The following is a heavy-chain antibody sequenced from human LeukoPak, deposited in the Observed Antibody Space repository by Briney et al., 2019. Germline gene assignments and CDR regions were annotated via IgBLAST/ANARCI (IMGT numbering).Heavy chain of an antibody. D-gene: IGHD2-2*01. CDR3: AREGPYCSSTSCCLDY. V-gene: IGHV1-69*13. CDR2: IIPIFGTA. Sequence: GASVKVSCKASGYTFSNHGVTWVRQARGQGLEWMGGIIPIFGTANYAQKFQGRVTITADESTSTAYMELSSLRSEDTAVYYCAREGPYCSSTSCCLDYWGQGTLVTVSS. J-gene: IGHJ4*02. CDR1: GYTFSNHG.